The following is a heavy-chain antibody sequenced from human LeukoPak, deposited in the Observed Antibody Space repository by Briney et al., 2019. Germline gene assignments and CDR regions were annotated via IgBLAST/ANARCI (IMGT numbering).Heavy chain of an antibody. CDR3: ARGYYDRSGSSNPFDS. V-gene: IGHV4-59*01. D-gene: IGHD3-22*01. CDR1: GDSISSSY. Sequence: KPSETLSLTCTVSGDSISSSYWSWLRQPPGKSLEWVGYVHYTGKTNYNPSLNNRATISVDMSKNQFSLTLTSVTVADTAMYYCARGYYDRSGSSNPFDSWGQGTLVTVSA. J-gene: IGHJ4*02. CDR2: VHYTGKT.